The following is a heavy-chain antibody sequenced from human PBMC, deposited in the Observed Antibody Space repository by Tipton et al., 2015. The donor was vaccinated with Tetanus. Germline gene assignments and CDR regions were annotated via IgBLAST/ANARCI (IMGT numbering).Heavy chain of an antibody. V-gene: IGHV4-31*03. CDR1: GASINAGGYL. CDR2: IYYYTQRT. Sequence: TLSLTCNVSGASINAGGYLWTWGRQHPGKGLVWIGNIYYYTQRTSHAPSLDSRVSISVDTSKNQFSLRLNSVTAADTAVYYCARGLPREPFYLDYWGQGKQVTVSS. D-gene: IGHD1-26*01. CDR3: ARGLPREPFYLDY. J-gene: IGHJ4*02.